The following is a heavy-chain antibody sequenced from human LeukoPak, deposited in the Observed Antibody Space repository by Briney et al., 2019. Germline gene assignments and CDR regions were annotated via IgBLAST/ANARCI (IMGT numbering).Heavy chain of an antibody. CDR2: IDGDGNNI. D-gene: IGHD6-13*01. CDR1: GFTFRNYW. CDR3: ARDRGSWTGFDY. V-gene: IGHV3-74*01. Sequence: GGSLRLSCAASGFTFRNYWMHWVRQAPGKGLVWVSRIDGDGNNINYADSVKGRFTISRDNAKNTLYLQLNSLRVEDTAVYYCARDRGSWTGFDYWGQGTLVTASS. J-gene: IGHJ4*02.